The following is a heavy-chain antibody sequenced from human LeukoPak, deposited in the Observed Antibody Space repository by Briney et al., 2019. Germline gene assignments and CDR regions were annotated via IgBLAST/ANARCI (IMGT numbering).Heavy chain of an antibody. CDR2: INPNSGGT. Sequence: ASVKVSCKASGYTFTSYYMHWVRQAPGQGLEWMGRINPNSGGTNYAQKFQGRVTMTRDTSISTAYMELSRLRSDDTAVYYCARTGLYDILTGYYWDYYYGMDVWGQGTTVTVSS. CDR1: GYTFTSYY. V-gene: IGHV1-2*06. J-gene: IGHJ6*02. CDR3: ARTGLYDILTGYYWDYYYGMDV. D-gene: IGHD3-9*01.